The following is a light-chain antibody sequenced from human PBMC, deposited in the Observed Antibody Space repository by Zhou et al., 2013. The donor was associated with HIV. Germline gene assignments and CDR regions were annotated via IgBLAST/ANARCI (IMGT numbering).Light chain of an antibody. CDR3: QQRIYWSS. CDR1: QTVNNY. V-gene: IGKV3-11*01. Sequence: ELVLTQSPATLSLSPGETATLSCRASQTVNNYLAWYQQKPGQAPRLLIYDASIRATGVPARFSGSGSRTDFTLTISSLEPEDFAVYYCQQRIYWSSFGQGTRLEIK. CDR2: DAS. J-gene: IGKJ5*01.